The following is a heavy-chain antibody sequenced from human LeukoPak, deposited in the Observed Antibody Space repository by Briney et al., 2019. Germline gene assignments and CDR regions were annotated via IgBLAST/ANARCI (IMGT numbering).Heavy chain of an antibody. CDR1: GFTFSSYW. J-gene: IGHJ5*02. CDR2: IKQDGSEK. D-gene: IGHD2-2*01. Sequence: GGSLRLSCAASGFTFSSYWMSWVRQAPGEGLEWVANIKQDGSEKYYVDSVKGRFTISRDNAKNSLYLQMNSLRAEDTAVYYCARDIVVVPAANSWFDPWGQGTLVTVSS. V-gene: IGHV3-7*03. CDR3: ARDIVVVPAANSWFDP.